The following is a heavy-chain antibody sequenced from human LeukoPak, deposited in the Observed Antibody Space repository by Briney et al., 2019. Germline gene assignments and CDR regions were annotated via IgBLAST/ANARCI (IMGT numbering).Heavy chain of an antibody. CDR1: GFTFSSYS. V-gene: IGHV3-21*01. D-gene: IGHD3-10*01. J-gene: IGHJ4*02. CDR3: ARDSYGSGSYYNEFHY. CDR2: ISSSSSYI. Sequence: GVTLRLSCAASGFTFSSYSMNWVRQAPGKGLEWVSSISSSSSYIYYADSVKGRFTISRDNAKNSLYLQMNSLRAEDTAVYYCARDSYGSGSYYNEFHYWGQGTLVTVSS.